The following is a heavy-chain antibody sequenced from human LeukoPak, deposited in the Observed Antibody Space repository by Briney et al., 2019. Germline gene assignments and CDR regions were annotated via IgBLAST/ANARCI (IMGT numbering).Heavy chain of an antibody. CDR3: ARAHYNWNEPPFDS. V-gene: IGHV3-33*01. D-gene: IGHD1-20*01. J-gene: IGHJ4*02. CDR1: GFFFSSYG. CDR2: IWYDGSNK. Sequence: GSLRLSCAASGFFFSSYGMHWVRLAPGKGLEWVALIWYDGSNKYYADSVKGRFTISRDNSKNTLSLQMNSLRAEDTAVYYCARAHYNWNEPPFDSWGQGTLVTVSS.